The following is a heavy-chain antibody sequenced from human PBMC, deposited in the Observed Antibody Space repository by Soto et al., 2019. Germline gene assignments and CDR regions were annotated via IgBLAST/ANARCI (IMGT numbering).Heavy chain of an antibody. Sequence: KPTCKASGGAFNSYTMGWARQSHRQGLEWMGRIIPILGIANYAQKFQGRVTITADKSTSTAYMELSSLRSEDTAVYYCARGGAYYDFWSGYKRDAFDIWGQGTMVTVSS. CDR2: IIPILGIA. CDR1: GGAFNSYT. V-gene: IGHV1-69*02. CDR3: ARGGAYYDFWSGYKRDAFDI. D-gene: IGHD3-3*01. J-gene: IGHJ3*02.